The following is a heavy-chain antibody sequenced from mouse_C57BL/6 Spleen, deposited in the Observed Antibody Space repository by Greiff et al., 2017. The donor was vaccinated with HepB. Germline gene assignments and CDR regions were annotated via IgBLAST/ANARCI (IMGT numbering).Heavy chain of an antibody. CDR1: GFTFSSYA. D-gene: IGHD4-1*01. Sequence: EVNLVESGEGLVKPGGSLKLSCAASGFTFSSYAMSWVRQTPEKRLEWVAYISSGGDYIYYADTVKGRFTISRDNARNTLYMQMSSLKSEDTAMYYCTTLTGSYAMDYWGQGTSVTVSS. CDR3: TTLTGSYAMDY. V-gene: IGHV5-9-1*02. CDR2: ISSGGDYI. J-gene: IGHJ4*01.